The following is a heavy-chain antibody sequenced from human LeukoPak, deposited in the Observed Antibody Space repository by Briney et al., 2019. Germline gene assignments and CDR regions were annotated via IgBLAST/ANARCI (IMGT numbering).Heavy chain of an antibody. Sequence: GGSLRLSCAASGFTFSSYSMNWVRQAPGKGLEWVSSISSSSSYIYYADSVKGRFTISRDNAKNSLYLQMNSLRAEDTAVYYCARGWSVAGTSNWFDPWGQGTLVTVSS. J-gene: IGHJ5*02. CDR3: ARGWSVAGTSNWFDP. D-gene: IGHD6-19*01. CDR1: GFTFSSYS. CDR2: ISSSSSYI. V-gene: IGHV3-21*01.